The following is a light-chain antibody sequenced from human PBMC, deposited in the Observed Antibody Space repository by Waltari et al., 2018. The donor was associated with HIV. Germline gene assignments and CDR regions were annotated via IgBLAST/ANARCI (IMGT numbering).Light chain of an antibody. J-gene: IGKJ2*01. V-gene: IGKV1-NL1*01. CDR2: AAS. CDR1: QGISNS. Sequence: DIQMTQSPSSLSASVGNRVTITCRASQGISNSLAWYQQKAGKAPKLLLYAASRLESGVPSRFSGSGSGTDYTLTISSLQPEDFATYYCQQYYNTPYTFGQGTKLEIK. CDR3: QQYYNTPYT.